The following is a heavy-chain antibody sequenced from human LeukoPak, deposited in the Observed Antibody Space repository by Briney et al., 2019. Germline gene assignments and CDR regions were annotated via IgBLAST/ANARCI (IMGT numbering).Heavy chain of an antibody. J-gene: IGHJ4*02. CDR2: ISDDGSRQ. CDR1: GFTFSSYA. Sequence: QPGGSLRLSCAASGFTFSSYAFHWVRQAPGKGLEWVAFISDDGSRQHYADSVKGRFTISRDNSKNTLNLQMNSLRAEDTAVYYCVKDRTGTYTLDYWGQGTLVTVSS. V-gene: IGHV3-30-3*01. D-gene: IGHD3-10*01. CDR3: VKDRTGTYTLDY.